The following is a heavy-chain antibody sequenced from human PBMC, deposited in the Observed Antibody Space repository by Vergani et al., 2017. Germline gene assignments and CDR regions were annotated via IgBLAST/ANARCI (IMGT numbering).Heavy chain of an antibody. Sequence: QVQLQESGPGLVKPSETLSLTCTVSGGSISSYYWSWIRQPPGKGLEWIGYIYYSGSTNYNPSLKSRVTISVDTSKNQFSLKRSSVTAADTAGYYWARGGGSPYSSGWGIDYWGQGTLVTVSS. V-gene: IGHV4-59*08. J-gene: IGHJ4*02. D-gene: IGHD6-19*01. CDR2: IYYSGST. CDR1: GGSISSYY. CDR3: ARGGGSPYSSGWGIDY.